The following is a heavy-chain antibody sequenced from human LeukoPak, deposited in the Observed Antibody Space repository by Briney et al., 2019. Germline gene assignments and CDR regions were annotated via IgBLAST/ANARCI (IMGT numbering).Heavy chain of an antibody. CDR1: GFTLSSYA. CDR2: ISVSGNT. J-gene: IGHJ4*02. Sequence: GGPLRLSCAASGFTLSSYAMSWVRRAPGKGLEWVSAISVSGNTYHADSVKGRFTISRDSSKNTLYLQMNSLRAEDTAVYYCAKDGPIVVVTAITYYFDYWGQGTLVTVSS. V-gene: IGHV3-23*01. CDR3: AKDGPIVVVTAITYYFDY. D-gene: IGHD2-21*02.